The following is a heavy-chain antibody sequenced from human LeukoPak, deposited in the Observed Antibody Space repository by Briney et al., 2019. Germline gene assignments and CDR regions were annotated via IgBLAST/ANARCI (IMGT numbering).Heavy chain of an antibody. D-gene: IGHD5-18*01. Sequence: GGSLRLSCAVSGLTFNNYAMSWVRQAPGKGLEWVSAISKSGDHTYYAASAKGRFTIYRDNSKNTLYLQMNSLGAEDTAVYYCAKSIQLWSVNPFDYWGQGTLVTVSS. J-gene: IGHJ4*02. CDR1: GLTFNNYA. CDR2: ISKSGDHT. CDR3: AKSIQLWSVNPFDY. V-gene: IGHV3-23*01.